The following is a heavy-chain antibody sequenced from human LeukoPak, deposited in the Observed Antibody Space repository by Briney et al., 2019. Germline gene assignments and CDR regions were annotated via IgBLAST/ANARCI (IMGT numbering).Heavy chain of an antibody. J-gene: IGHJ5*02. CDR3: ARGLAGWGYNWFDP. CDR1: GGSISSYY. CDR2: IYYSGST. Sequence: PSETLSLTCTVSGGSISSYYWSWIRQPPGKGLEWIGYIYYSGSTNYNPSLKSRVTISVDTSKNQFSLKLSSVTAADTAVYYCARGLAGWGYNWFDPWGQGTLVTVSS. V-gene: IGHV4-59*08. D-gene: IGHD6-19*01.